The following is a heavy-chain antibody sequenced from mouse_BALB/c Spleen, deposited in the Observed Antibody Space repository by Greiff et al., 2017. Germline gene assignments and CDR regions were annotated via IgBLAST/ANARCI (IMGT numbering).Heavy chain of an antibody. CDR2: IWSGGST. CDR3: ARNRYGDYAMDY. J-gene: IGHJ4*01. Sequence: VLLVESGPGLVQPSQSLSITCTVSGFSLTSYVVHWVRQSPGKGLDWLGVIWSGGSTDYNAAFIPRLSISKDTSKSHVFFKMNSLQADDTAIYYCARNRYGDYAMDYWGQGTSVTVSA. CDR1: GFSLTSYV. D-gene: IGHD2-14*01. V-gene: IGHV2-4-1*01.